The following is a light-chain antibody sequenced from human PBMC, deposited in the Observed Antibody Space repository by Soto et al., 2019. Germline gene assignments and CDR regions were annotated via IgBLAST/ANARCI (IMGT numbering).Light chain of an antibody. CDR2: KAS. Sequence: DIQMTQSPSTLSASVGDRVTITCRASQTIHTWLAWYQQKPGKALKFLIYKASSLESGVPSRFSGSGSGTEFTLTISSLQPDDFATYYCQQYNTYPRTFGQGTKVEIK. J-gene: IGKJ1*01. V-gene: IGKV1-5*03. CDR3: QQYNTYPRT. CDR1: QTIHTW.